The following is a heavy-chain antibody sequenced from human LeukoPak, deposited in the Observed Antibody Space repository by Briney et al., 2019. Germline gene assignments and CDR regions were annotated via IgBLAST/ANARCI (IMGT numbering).Heavy chain of an antibody. CDR3: ARALVPWLANMPFDY. Sequence: SETLSLTCAVYGGSFSGYYWSWIRQPPGKGLEWIGEINHSGSTNYNPSLKSRVTISVDTSKNQFSLKLSSVTAADTAVYYCARALVPWLANMPFDYWGQGTLVTVSS. D-gene: IGHD6-19*01. J-gene: IGHJ4*02. V-gene: IGHV4-34*01. CDR2: INHSGST. CDR1: GGSFSGYY.